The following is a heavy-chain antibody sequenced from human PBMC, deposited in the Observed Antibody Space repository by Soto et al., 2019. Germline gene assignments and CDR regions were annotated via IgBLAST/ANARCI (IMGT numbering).Heavy chain of an antibody. J-gene: IGHJ4*02. CDR2: INRSGST. CDR1: GGSFSGYY. Sequence: SETLSLTCAVYGGSFSGYYWSWIRQPPGKGLEWIGEINRSGSTTYNPSIKSRVTISADTSKNHFSRMLSSVTAADTAVYYCARGALYGDYGSYWGQGTLVTVSS. D-gene: IGHD4-17*01. CDR3: ARGALYGDYGSY. V-gene: IGHV4-34*01.